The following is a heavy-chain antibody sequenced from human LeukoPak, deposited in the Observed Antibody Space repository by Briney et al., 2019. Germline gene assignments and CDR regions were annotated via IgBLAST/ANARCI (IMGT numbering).Heavy chain of an antibody. D-gene: IGHD4-23*01. J-gene: IGHJ4*02. CDR3: AKAATVVTQAFDY. CDR2: ISGSGGST. Sequence: GGSLRLSCAASGFTFSSYAMSWVRQAPGKGLEWVSGISGSGGSTYYADSVKGRFTISRDNSKKTLYLQMNSLRAEDTAVYYCAKAATVVTQAFDYWGQGTLVTVSS. V-gene: IGHV3-23*01. CDR1: GFTFSSYA.